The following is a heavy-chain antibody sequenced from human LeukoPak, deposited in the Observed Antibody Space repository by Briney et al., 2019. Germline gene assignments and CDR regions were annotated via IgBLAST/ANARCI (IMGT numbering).Heavy chain of an antibody. Sequence: SETLSLTCAVYGGSFSGYYWSWIRQPPGKGLEWIGEINHSGSTNYNPSLTRRVTILVDTSKNQFSLKMSSVPAEDTAVYYCARGPFEYSSGWYLNDTGKHWGQGTLVTVSS. V-gene: IGHV4-34*01. CDR3: ARGPFEYSSGWYLNDTGKH. J-gene: IGHJ4*02. D-gene: IGHD6-19*01. CDR1: GGSFSGYY. CDR2: INHSGST.